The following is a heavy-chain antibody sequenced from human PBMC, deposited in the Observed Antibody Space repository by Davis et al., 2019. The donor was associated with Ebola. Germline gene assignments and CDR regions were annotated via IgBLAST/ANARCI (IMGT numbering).Heavy chain of an antibody. V-gene: IGHV3-7*03. CDR1: GFTFSSYW. J-gene: IGHJ6*03. Sequence: GESLKISCAASGFTFSSYWMHWVRQAPGKGLEWVANIKQDGSEKYYVDSVKGRFTISRDNSKNTLYLQMNSLRAEDTAVYYCAKLEVHMDVWGKGTTVTVSS. D-gene: IGHD1-1*01. CDR2: IKQDGSEK. CDR3: AKLEVHMDV.